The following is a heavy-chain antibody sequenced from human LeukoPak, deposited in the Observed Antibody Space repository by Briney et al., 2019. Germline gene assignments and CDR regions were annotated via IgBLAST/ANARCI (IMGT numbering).Heavy chain of an antibody. CDR1: GGTFSSYA. J-gene: IGHJ4*02. Sequence: SVKVSCKASGGTFSSYAISWVRQAPGQGLEWMGRIIPIFGIANYAQKFQGRVTITADKSTSTAYMELSSLRSEGTAVYYCARGGNSKVFDYWGQGTLVTVSS. CDR3: ARGGNSKVFDY. V-gene: IGHV1-69*04. CDR2: IIPIFGIA. D-gene: IGHD4-23*01.